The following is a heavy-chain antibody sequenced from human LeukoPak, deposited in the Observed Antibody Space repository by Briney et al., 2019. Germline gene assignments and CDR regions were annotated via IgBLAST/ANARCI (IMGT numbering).Heavy chain of an antibody. CDR1: WFSLSTSGVG. V-gene: IGHV2-5*01. D-gene: IGHD3-10*01. Sequence: SAHTLSNPTQILTLSRTFSWFSLSTSGVGVGWICQPPGKALEWLALIYRNDDKRYSPSLKSRLTITKDTSKNQVVLTMTNMDPVDTATYFCAHSSYYGSGSYYKFWGQGTLVTVSS. CDR3: AHSSYYGSGSYYKF. CDR2: IYRNDDK. J-gene: IGHJ4*02.